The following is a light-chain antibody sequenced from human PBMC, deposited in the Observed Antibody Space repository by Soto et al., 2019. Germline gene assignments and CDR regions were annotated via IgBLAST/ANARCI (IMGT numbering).Light chain of an antibody. Sequence: DIPLTQSPSSLSSSVGDRVTITCRASQTVISYLNWYQQKPGQAPKLLIYATTHLQSGVPSRFSGSGSGTEFTLTISSLHPEDFATYFCQQNYNTPPYTFGHGTKLEIK. CDR1: QTVISY. V-gene: IGKV1-39*01. J-gene: IGKJ2*01. CDR3: QQNYNTPPYT. CDR2: ATT.